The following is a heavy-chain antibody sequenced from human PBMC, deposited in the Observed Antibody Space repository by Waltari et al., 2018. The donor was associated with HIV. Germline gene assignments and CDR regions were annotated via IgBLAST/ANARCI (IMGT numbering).Heavy chain of an antibody. V-gene: IGHV1-24*01. CDR3: ATGGGTTSIQLYDLDV. CDR1: GYTLTELS. CDR2: FDPEDDET. D-gene: IGHD1-26*01. Sequence: QSGAEVKKPGASVKVSCKVFGYTLTELSMHWVRQAPGKGLEWMGGFDPEDDETIYAQKFQGRVTMTEDTSTDSAYMELSSLTSEDTAVYYCATGGGTTSIQLYDLDVWGQGTTVTVSS. J-gene: IGHJ6*02.